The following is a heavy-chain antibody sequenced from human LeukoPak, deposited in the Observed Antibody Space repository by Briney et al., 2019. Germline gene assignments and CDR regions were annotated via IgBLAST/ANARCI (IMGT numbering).Heavy chain of an antibody. D-gene: IGHD4-17*01. CDR2: ISYDGSNK. CDR3: ASSPAYGPGDY. Sequence: GGSLRLSCAASGFTFSSYGMHWVRQAPGKGLEWVAVISYDGSNKYYADSVKGRFTISRDNSKNTLYLQMNSLRAEDTAVYYCASSPAYGPGDYWGQGTLVTVSS. CDR1: GFTFSSYG. J-gene: IGHJ4*02. V-gene: IGHV3-30*03.